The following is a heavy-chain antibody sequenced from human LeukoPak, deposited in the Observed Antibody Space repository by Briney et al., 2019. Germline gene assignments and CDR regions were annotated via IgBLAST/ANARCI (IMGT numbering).Heavy chain of an antibody. CDR3: AKAEKEMATIRNAFDI. CDR2: ISGSGGST. Sequence: PGGSLRLSCAASGFTFSSYAMSWVRQAPGKGLEWVSAISGSGGSTYYADSVKGRFTISRDNSKNTLYLQMNSLRAEDTAVYYCAKAEKEMATIRNAFDIWGQGTMVTVSS. V-gene: IGHV3-23*01. J-gene: IGHJ3*02. D-gene: IGHD5-24*01. CDR1: GFTFSSYA.